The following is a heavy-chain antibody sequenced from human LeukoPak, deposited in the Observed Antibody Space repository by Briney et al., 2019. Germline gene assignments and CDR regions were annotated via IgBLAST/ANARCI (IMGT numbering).Heavy chain of an antibody. J-gene: IGHJ6*02. V-gene: IGHV1-2*02. CDR3: ARGGIVVVPAAMAYYYYYGMDV. CDR1: GYTFTGYY. Sequence: ASVKVSCKASGYTFTGYYMHWVRQAPGQGLEWMGWINPNSGGTNYAQKFQGRVTMTRDTSISTAYMELSRLRSDDTAVYYCARGGIVVVPAAMAYYYYYGMDVWGQGTTVTVPS. CDR2: INPNSGGT. D-gene: IGHD2-2*01.